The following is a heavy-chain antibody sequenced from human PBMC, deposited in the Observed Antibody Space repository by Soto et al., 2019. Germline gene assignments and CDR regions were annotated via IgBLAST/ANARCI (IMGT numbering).Heavy chain of an antibody. V-gene: IGHV3-48*02. CDR2: ISSSGSTI. Sequence: SLRLSCVASVFTFSSYTMNWVRQTPGRRLEWVAYISSSGSTIYYAESVKGRFTVSRDNAKSSLYLQMDGLRDEDTAVYYCASGLGRSRSWGQGYRVTVSS. D-gene: IGHD2-15*01. CDR3: ASGLGRSRS. J-gene: IGHJ5*02. CDR1: VFTFSSYT.